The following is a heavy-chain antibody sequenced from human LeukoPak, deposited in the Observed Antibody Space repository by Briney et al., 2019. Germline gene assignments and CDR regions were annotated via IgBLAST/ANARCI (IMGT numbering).Heavy chain of an antibody. J-gene: IGHJ4*02. CDR3: ARDFPRIGFGY. CDR2: IYYGGST. D-gene: IGHD3-10*01. Sequence: PSETLSLTCTVSGGSISSGGYYWSWIRQHPGKGLEWIGYIYYGGSTSYNPSLKSRVTISVDTSQNQFSLKLSSVAAADTAVYYCARDFPRIGFGYWGQGTLVTVSS. V-gene: IGHV4-31*03. CDR1: GGSISSGGYY.